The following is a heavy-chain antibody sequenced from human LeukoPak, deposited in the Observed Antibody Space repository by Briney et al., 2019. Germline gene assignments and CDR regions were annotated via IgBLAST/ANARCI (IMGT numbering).Heavy chain of an antibody. CDR2: VYYSGSA. J-gene: IGHJ5*01. Sequence: PSEILSLTCTVSGGSINSGGYYWTWIRQHPGKGLEWIGYVYYSGSAYYNPSLKSRVTISIDTSTNHFSLRLSSVTAADTAVYYCARAGGGYCGSTSCSSGYWFDSWGQGTLITVSS. V-gene: IGHV4-31*03. CDR3: ARAGGGYCGSTSCSSGYWFDS. CDR1: GGSINSGGYY. D-gene: IGHD2-2*01.